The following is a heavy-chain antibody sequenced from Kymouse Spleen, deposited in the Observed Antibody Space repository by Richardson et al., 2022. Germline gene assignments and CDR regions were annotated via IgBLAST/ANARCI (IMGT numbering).Heavy chain of an antibody. CDR3: TTDRGIAARLYYYYYGMDV. CDR2: IKSKTDGGTT. Sequence: EVQLVESGGGLVKPGGSLRLSCAASGFTFSNAWMSWVRQAPGKGLEWVGRIKSKTDGGTTDYAAPVKGRFTISRDDSKNTLYLQMNSLKTEDTAVYYCTTDRGIAARLYYYYYGMDVWGQGTTVTVSS. CDR1: GFTFSNAW. V-gene: IGHV3-15*01. J-gene: IGHJ6*02. D-gene: IGHD6-6*01.